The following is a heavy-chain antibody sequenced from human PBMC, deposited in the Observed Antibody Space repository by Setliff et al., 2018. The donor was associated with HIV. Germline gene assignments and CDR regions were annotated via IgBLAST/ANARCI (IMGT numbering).Heavy chain of an antibody. CDR1: GGSISSGSYY. V-gene: IGHV4-61*09. J-gene: IGHJ6*02. D-gene: IGHD3-9*01. CDR3: ARTDWARTSYYYYYGMNV. CDR2: ISTSGST. Sequence: PSETLSLTCTVSGGSISSGSYYWSWIRQPAGKGLEWIGHISTSGSTNYNPSLKSRVTISVDTSKNQFSLKLSSVTAADTAVYYCARTDWARTSYYYYYGMNVWGQGTTVTVSS.